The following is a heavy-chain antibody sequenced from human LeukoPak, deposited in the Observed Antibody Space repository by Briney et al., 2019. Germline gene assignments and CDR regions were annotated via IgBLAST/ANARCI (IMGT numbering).Heavy chain of an antibody. D-gene: IGHD5-12*01. CDR1: GGSVSSGSYY. J-gene: IGHJ4*02. V-gene: IGHV4-61*01. Sequence: SETLSLTCTVSGGSVSSGSYYWSWIRQPPGKGLEWIGYIYYSGSTNYNPSLKSRVTILVDTSKNQFSLKLSSVTAADTAVYYCARDRRGYDWDFDYWGQGTLVTVSS. CDR2: IYYSGST. CDR3: ARDRRGYDWDFDY.